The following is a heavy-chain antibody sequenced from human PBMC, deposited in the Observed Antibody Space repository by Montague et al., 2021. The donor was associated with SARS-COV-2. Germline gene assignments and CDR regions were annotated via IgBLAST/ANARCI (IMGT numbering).Heavy chain of an antibody. CDR2: ISWNSGGL. D-gene: IGHD3-22*01. CDR3: AKDRRYYFGSSGYPDAFNI. J-gene: IGHJ3*02. Sequence: SLRLSCAASGFKLDDYAMHWVRQAPGKGLEWVSGISWNSGGLGYXYSXKGRFTISRDNSNNSLYLEMNSLRPDDTALYYCAKDRRYYFGSSGYPDAFNIWGQGTLVTVSS. CDR1: GFKLDDYA. V-gene: IGHV3-9*01.